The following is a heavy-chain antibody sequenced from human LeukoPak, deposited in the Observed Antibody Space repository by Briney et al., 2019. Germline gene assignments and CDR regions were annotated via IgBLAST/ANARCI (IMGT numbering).Heavy chain of an antibody. Sequence: PSETLSLTCTVSGDSISSGNYYWTWIRQPAGKGLEWIGRIYTSGSTNYNPSLKSRVTISVDTSKNQFSLKLSSVTAADTAVYYCARGVGSSSWFFRRNWAHFDYWGQGTLVTVSS. CDR2: IYTSGST. CDR1: GDSISSGNYY. D-gene: IGHD6-13*01. V-gene: IGHV4-61*02. J-gene: IGHJ4*02. CDR3: ARGVGSSSWFFRRNWAHFDY.